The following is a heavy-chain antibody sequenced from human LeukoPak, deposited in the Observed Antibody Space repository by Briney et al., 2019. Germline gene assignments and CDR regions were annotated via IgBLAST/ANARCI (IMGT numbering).Heavy chain of an antibody. D-gene: IGHD6-19*01. V-gene: IGHV3-74*01. J-gene: IGHJ4*02. CDR3: AITGYSSGWYKNLDY. Sequence: GGSLRLSCVASGFTFSSHWMHWVRQAPGKGLVWVSQMDTNGSIIGNADSVKGRFTISRDNAKNTLYLQMDSLRVEDTAVYYCAITGYSSGWYKNLDYWGQGTLVTVSS. CDR1: GFTFSSHW. CDR2: MDTNGSII.